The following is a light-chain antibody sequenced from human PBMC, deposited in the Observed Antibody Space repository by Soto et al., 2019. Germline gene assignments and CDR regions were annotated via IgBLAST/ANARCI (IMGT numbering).Light chain of an antibody. Sequence: EIILTQSPATLSLSPGDRATLSCRASQSVSHYLAWYQQKPGQAPRLLLYDVSNRATGIPARFSGSGSGTAFTLTISSLEPEDFAVYFCQQRSEWPLCTFGQGTKLEIK. CDR1: QSVSHY. J-gene: IGKJ2*02. V-gene: IGKV3-11*01. CDR2: DVS. CDR3: QQRSEWPLCT.